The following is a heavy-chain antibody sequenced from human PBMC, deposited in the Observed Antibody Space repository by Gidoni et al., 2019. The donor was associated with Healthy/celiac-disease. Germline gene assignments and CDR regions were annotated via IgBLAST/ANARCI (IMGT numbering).Heavy chain of an antibody. CDR2: IKSKTDGGTT. CDR1: GFTFRNAW. J-gene: IGHJ4*02. CDR3: TTESPREDHGGVDY. V-gene: IGHV3-15*07. Sequence: EVQLVESGGGLVKPGGSLRLPCAAYGFTFRNAWMNWVRQAPGKGLGWVGRIKSKTDGGTTDYAAPVKGRFTISRDDSKNTLYLQMNSLKTEDTAVYYCTTESPREDHGGVDYWGQGTLVTVSS. D-gene: IGHD3-10*01.